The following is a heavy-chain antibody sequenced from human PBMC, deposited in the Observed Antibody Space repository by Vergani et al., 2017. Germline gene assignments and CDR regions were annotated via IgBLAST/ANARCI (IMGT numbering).Heavy chain of an antibody. J-gene: IGHJ4*02. CDR1: GGSISSYY. D-gene: IGHD2-2*01. CDR3: ATSLVVPADFDY. CDR2: IYYSGST. V-gene: IGHV4-59*01. Sequence: QVQLQESGPGLVKPSETLSLTCTVSGGSISSYYWSWIRQPPGKGLEWIGYIYYSGSTNYNPSLKSRVTISVDTSKNQFSLKLSSVTAADTAVYYCATSLVVPADFDYWGQGTLVTVSS.